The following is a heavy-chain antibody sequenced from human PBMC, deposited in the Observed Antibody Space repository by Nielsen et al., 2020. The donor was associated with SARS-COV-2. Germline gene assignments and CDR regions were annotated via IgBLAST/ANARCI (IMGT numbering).Heavy chain of an antibody. CDR3: ARDLSYSSSSYFDC. CDR1: GYTFTGYY. CDR2: INPNSGGT. D-gene: IGHD6-6*01. Sequence: ASVKVSCKASGYTFTGYYMHWVRQAPGQGLEWMGWINPNSGGTNYAQKFQGWVTMTRDTSISTAYMELSRLRSDDTAVYYCARDLSYSSSSYFDCWGQGTLVTVSS. J-gene: IGHJ4*02. V-gene: IGHV1-2*04.